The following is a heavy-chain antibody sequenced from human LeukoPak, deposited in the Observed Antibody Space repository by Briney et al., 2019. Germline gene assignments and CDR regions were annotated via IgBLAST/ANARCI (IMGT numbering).Heavy chain of an antibody. Sequence: GASVKVSCKASGYTFTSYGINWVRQAPGQGLEWMGWISAYNGNTNYAQKLQGRVTMTTDTSTSTAYMELRSLRSDDTAVYYCARDVSMYYYGSGSYYWGQGTLVTVSS. CDR2: ISAYNGNT. D-gene: IGHD3-10*01. CDR3: ARDVSMYYYGSGSYY. V-gene: IGHV1-18*01. CDR1: GYTFTSYG. J-gene: IGHJ4*02.